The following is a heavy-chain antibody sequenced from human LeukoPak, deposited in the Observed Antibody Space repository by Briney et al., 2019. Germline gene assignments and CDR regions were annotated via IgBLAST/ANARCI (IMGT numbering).Heavy chain of an antibody. D-gene: IGHD1-1*01. J-gene: IGHJ6*03. CDR2: IRYDGSNK. Sequence: PGGSLRLSCAASGFTFSTYGIHWVRQAPGKGLEWVAFIRYDGSNKYYADSVKGRFTISRDNAKNSLYLQMNSLRAEDTAVYYCARSYKRRNYYYMDVWGKGTTVTVSS. V-gene: IGHV3-30*02. CDR1: GFTFSTYG. CDR3: ARSYKRRNYYYMDV.